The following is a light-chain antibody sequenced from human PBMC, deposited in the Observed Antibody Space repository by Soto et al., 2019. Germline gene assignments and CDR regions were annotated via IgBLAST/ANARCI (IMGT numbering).Light chain of an antibody. CDR1: SSNIGSNT. CDR2: SNY. V-gene: IGLV1-44*01. CDR3: AAWDDSLNGHYV. Sequence: QSVLTQPPSASGTPGQRVTISCSGSSSNIGSNTVNWYQHLPGTAPKLLIYSNYQRPSGVPDRFSGSKSGTSAYLVISGLQSEGEADYYCAAWDDSLNGHYVFGTGTKVTVL. J-gene: IGLJ1*01.